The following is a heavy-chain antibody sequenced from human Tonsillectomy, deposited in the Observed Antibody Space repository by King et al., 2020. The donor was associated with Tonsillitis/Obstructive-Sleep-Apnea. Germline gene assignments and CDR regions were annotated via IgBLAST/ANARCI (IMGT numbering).Heavy chain of an antibody. CDR2: ISSSGSTI. V-gene: IGHV3-48*03. J-gene: IGHJ4*02. D-gene: IGHD4-11*01. CDR1: GFTFSSYE. CDR3: ARVGNGYSIYGMTYYFYY. Sequence: VQLVESGGGLVQPGGSLRLSCAASGFTFSSYEMNWVRQAPGKGLEWVSYISSSGSTIYYADSVKGRFTISRNNAKNSLYLQMNSLRAEDTAVYYCARVGNGYSIYGMTYYFYYWGQGTLVTVSS.